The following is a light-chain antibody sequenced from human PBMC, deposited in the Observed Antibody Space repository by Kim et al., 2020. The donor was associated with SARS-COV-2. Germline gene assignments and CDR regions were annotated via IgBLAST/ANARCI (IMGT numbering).Light chain of an antibody. Sequence: PSVSGAPGQRVTISCTGSSSNIGAHYDVHWYQQLPGTAPKLLIYGNNNRPSGVPDRFSGSRSGTSASLAITGLQAEDEADYYCQSYDSSLSGSVFGGGTQLTVL. CDR3: QSYDSSLSGSV. J-gene: IGLJ2*01. CDR2: GNN. V-gene: IGLV1-40*01. CDR1: SSNIGAHYD.